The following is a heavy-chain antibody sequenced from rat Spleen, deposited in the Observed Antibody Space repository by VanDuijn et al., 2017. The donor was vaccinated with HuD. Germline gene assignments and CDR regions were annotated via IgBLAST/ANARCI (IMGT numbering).Heavy chain of an antibody. J-gene: IGHJ2*01. D-gene: IGHD1-11*01. CDR2: ISYDGGNT. CDR3: ARHTPFNYGTVGDY. V-gene: IGHV5-25*01. Sequence: EVQLVESGGGLVQPGRSMKLSCAASGFTFSSFAMAWVRQAPTKGLEWVASISYDGGNTYYRDSVKGRFTISRDNAKSTLYLQMDSLRSEDTATYYCARHTPFNYGTVGDYWGQGVMVTVSS. CDR1: GFTFSSFA.